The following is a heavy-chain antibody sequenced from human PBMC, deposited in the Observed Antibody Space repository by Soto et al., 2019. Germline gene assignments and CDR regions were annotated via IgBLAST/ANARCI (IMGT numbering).Heavy chain of an antibody. CDR2: TISIADKA. V-gene: IGHV1-69*08. D-gene: IGHD1-26*01. CDR3: ARGGLREVATDN. J-gene: IGHJ4*02. Sequence: QVHLEQSGAEVKKPGSSVKVSCKASGGTFTTYTFSWVRQAPGQGLEWMGRTISIADKATYAQKFQGKVTITADKSTSTVYMELSSLRSDDTAIYYCARGGLREVATDNWGPGTLVTVSS. CDR1: GGTFTTYT.